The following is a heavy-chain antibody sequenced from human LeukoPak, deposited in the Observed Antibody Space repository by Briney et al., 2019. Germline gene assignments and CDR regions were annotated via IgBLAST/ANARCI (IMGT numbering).Heavy chain of an antibody. CDR1: GFTFSSYD. D-gene: IGHD6-13*01. V-gene: IGHV3-13*01. J-gene: IGHJ4*02. CDR2: ISTAGDT. Sequence: GGSLRLSCAASGFTFSSYDMHWVRHATGKGLEWVSAISTAGDTYYPGSVKGRFTISRENAKNSLYLQMNSLRAGDTAVYYCARGGSSSWGGFDYWGQGTLVTVSS. CDR3: ARGGSSSWGGFDY.